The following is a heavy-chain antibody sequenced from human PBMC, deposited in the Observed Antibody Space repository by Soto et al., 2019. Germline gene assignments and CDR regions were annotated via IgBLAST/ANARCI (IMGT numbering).Heavy chain of an antibody. D-gene: IGHD2-15*01. V-gene: IGHV3-21*01. CDR1: GFTFSSYS. Sequence: RRLSCAASGFTFSSYSMNRVRQAPGKGLEWVSSISSSSSYIYYADSVKGRFTISRDNAKNSLYLQMNSLRAEDTAVYYCARVLSGQGYYYYGMDVWGQGTTVTVSS. CDR3: ARVLSGQGYYYYGMDV. CDR2: ISSSSSYI. J-gene: IGHJ6*02.